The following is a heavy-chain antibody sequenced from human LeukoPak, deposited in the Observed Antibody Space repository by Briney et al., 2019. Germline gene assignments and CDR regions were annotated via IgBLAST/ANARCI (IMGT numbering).Heavy chain of an antibody. D-gene: IGHD6-19*01. J-gene: IGHJ4*02. CDR2: ISGSGGST. V-gene: IGHV3-23*01. CDR3: AKDLASCIAVAGTGLEGYYFDY. CDR1: GFTFSSYA. Sequence: PGGSLRLSCAASGFTFSSYAMSWVRQAPGKGLEWVSAISGSGGSTYYADSVKGRFTISRDNSKNTLYLQMNSLRAEDTAVYYCAKDLASCIAVAGTGLEGYYFDYWGQGTLVTVSS.